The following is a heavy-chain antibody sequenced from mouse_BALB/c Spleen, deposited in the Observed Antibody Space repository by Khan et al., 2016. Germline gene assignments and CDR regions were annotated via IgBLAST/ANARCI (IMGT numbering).Heavy chain of an antibody. J-gene: IGHJ2*01. V-gene: IGHV5-6-5*01. CDR3: VREEYGNYGDYFDY. D-gene: IGHD2-10*02. Sequence: EVELVESGGGLVKPGGSLKLSCAATGFTFRNYAMSWVRQTPEKRLEWVASISTGDSTYYGDSVKGRFTISRDNARNILYLQMSSLRSEDTAMFXCVREEYGNYGDYFDYWGQGTTLTVSS. CDR1: GFTFRNYA. CDR2: ISTGDST.